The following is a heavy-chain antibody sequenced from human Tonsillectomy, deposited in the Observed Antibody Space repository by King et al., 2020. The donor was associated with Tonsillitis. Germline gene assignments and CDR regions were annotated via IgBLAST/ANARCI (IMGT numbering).Heavy chain of an antibody. J-gene: IGHJ3*02. CDR1: GFTFSNVW. CDR2: IKRKSDGETT. D-gene: IGHD3-10*01. V-gene: IGHV3-15*01. CDR3: ATGFTNGFEI. Sequence: VQLVESGGGFVKPGGSLRLSCAASGFTFSNVWMTWVRQAPGKGLEWVGRIKRKSDGETTDYAAPVKGRFTISRDESKKTLSLQINSLKTEDTAGYYCATGFTNGFEIWGQGTMVTVSS.